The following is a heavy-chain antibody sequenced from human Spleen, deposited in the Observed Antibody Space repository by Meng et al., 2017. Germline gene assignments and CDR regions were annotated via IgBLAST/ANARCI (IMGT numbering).Heavy chain of an antibody. CDR2: ISIYNGNT. CDR3: TRDISAATLDY. CDR1: CYTFTSHD. Sequence: QVQLVQSGAAVRKPGASVKVSCKASCYTFTSHDFTWVRQAPGQGLEWMGGISIYNGNTNYAQKFQGRITMTTDRSTSTAYMELRSLTSDDSAVYYCTRDISAATLDYWGQGTLVTVSS. V-gene: IGHV1-18*01. J-gene: IGHJ4*02. D-gene: IGHD1-26*01.